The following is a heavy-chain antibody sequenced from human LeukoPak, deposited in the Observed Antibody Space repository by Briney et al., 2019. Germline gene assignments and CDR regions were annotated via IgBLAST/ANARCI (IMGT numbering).Heavy chain of an antibody. CDR1: GFTFSSYS. CDR3: ARDDVVVPAAKPGLDY. V-gene: IGHV3-21*01. J-gene: IGHJ4*02. Sequence: GGSLRLSCAASGFTFSSYSMNWGRQAPGKGLGWVSPISSSSSYIYYADSVKGRFTISRDNAKNSLYLQMNSLRAEDTAVYYCARDDVVVPAAKPGLDYWGQGTLVTVSS. D-gene: IGHD2-2*01. CDR2: ISSSSSYI.